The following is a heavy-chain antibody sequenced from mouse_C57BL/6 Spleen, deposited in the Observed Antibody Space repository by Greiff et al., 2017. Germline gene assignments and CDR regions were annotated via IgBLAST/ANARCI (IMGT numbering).Heavy chain of an antibody. J-gene: IGHJ2*01. V-gene: IGHV1-80*01. Sequence: VQLQQSGAELVKPGASVKISCKASGYAFSSYWMNWVKPRPGKGLEWIGQIYPGDGDTNYNGKFKGNATLTADKSSSTAYMQLSSLTSEDSAVYFCARRAITTVYYFDYWGQGTTLTVSS. CDR2: IYPGDGDT. CDR1: GYAFSSYW. D-gene: IGHD1-1*01. CDR3: ARRAITTVYYFDY.